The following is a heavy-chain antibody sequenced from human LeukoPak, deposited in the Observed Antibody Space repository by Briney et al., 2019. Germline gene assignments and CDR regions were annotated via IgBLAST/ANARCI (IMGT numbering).Heavy chain of an antibody. J-gene: IGHJ4*02. CDR3: ATGLCGSSCYQIEF. V-gene: IGHV3-30-3*01. D-gene: IGHD2-15*01. CDR2: ISNDGNNK. CDR1: GFTFSRYG. Sequence: PGGSLRLSCAASGFTFSRYGLHWVRQAPGKGQEWVAIISNDGNNKRYADSVKGRFTISRDNSKNTVYLQMNSLRAEDTAIYYCATGLCGSSCYQIEFWGQGTLVTVSS.